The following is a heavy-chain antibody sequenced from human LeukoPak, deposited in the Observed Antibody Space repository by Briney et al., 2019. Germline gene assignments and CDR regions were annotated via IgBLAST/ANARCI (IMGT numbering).Heavy chain of an antibody. CDR3: ASRYDYTKEGYYYYYMAV. D-gene: IGHD3-22*01. CDR2: IILIFGTA. J-gene: IGHJ6*03. CDR1: GGTFSSYA. Sequence: SVKVSCKASGGTFSSYAISWVRQAPGQGLEWMGRIILIFGTANYAQKFQGRVTITTDGSTSTAYMELSSLRSEDTAVYYCASRYDYTKEGYYYYYMAVWGKGTTVTVSS. V-gene: IGHV1-69*05.